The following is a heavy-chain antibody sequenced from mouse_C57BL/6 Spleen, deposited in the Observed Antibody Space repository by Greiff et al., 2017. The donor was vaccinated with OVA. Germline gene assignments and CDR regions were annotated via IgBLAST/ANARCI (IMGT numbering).Heavy chain of an antibody. J-gene: IGHJ4*01. CDR3: ARDADYDYDGAMDY. CDR1: GFTFSDFY. V-gene: IGHV7-1*01. CDR2: SRNKANDYTT. D-gene: IGHD2-4*01. Sequence: EVQVVESGGGLVQSGRSLRLSCATSGFTFSDFYMEWVRQAPGKGLEWIAASRNKANDYTTEYSASVKGRFIVSRDTSQSILYLQMNALRAEDTAIYYCARDADYDYDGAMDYWGQGTSVTVSS.